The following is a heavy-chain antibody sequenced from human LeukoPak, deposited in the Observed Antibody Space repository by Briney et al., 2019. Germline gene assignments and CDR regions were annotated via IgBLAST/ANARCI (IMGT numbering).Heavy chain of an antibody. D-gene: IGHD1-14*01. CDR3: AKSNTESQTTVGN. CDR1: GFTFNTYG. Sequence: PGGSLRRSCAASGFTFNTYGMHWVRQAPGKGLEWIAVVWSDGSNRFYADSVEGRFTISRDNSKNTLYLQMNSLRAEDTAVYYCAKSNTESQTTVGNWGQGTLVSVSS. CDR2: VWSDGSNR. V-gene: IGHV3-33*06. J-gene: IGHJ4*02.